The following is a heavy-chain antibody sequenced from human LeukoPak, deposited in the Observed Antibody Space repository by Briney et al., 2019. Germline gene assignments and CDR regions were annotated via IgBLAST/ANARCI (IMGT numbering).Heavy chain of an antibody. Sequence: ASVKVSCKASGYTFTNYYIHWVRQAPGQGLECMGIINPSGGSTNYAQKLQGRVTMTTDTSTSTAYMELRSLRSDDTAVYYCARDEGPYCSGGSCYKNWFDPWGQGTLVTVSS. CDR1: GYTFTNYY. V-gene: IGHV1-46*01. J-gene: IGHJ5*02. D-gene: IGHD2-15*01. CDR3: ARDEGPYCSGGSCYKNWFDP. CDR2: INPSGGST.